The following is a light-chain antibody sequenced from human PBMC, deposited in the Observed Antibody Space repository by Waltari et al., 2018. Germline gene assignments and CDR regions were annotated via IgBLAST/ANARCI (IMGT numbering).Light chain of an antibody. Sequence: QPVLTQPPSASGTPGQRVTISCFGSSSNIGSNYVYWYQQLPGTAPKLLIYRSNQRPSGVPDRFSGSKSGTSASLAISGLRSEDEADYHCAAWDDSLSGVVFGGGTKLTVL. CDR1: SSNIGSNY. V-gene: IGLV1-47*01. CDR3: AAWDDSLSGVV. J-gene: IGLJ2*01. CDR2: RSN.